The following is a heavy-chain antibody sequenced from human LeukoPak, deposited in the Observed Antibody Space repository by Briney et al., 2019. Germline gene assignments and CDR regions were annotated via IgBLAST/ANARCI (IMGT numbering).Heavy chain of an antibody. J-gene: IGHJ4*02. CDR3: ARRPQNSGSYDGPSGLDY. V-gene: IGHV4-34*01. CDR1: GESFSGYY. Sequence: PSETLSLTCAVYGESFSGYYWSWIRQPPGKGLEWIGESSHSGSTNYNPSLKSRVTTSVDTSKNQFSLKLNSMTAADSAVYYSARRPQNSGSYDGPSGLDYWGQGTLVTVSS. CDR2: SSHSGST. D-gene: IGHD1-26*01.